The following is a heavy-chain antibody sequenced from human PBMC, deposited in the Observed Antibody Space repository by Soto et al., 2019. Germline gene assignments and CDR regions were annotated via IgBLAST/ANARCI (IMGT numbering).Heavy chain of an antibody. CDR3: ARSPHGYGMDV. CDR1: GYSFTNYW. D-gene: IGHD2-8*01. CDR2: IYFGGSDT. J-gene: IGHJ6*02. Sequence: GESLKISCKGPGYSFTNYWIGWVRQMPGKGLEWVGIIYFGGSDTRYSPSFQGQVTISADKSINTAYLQWRSLKASDTAMYFCARSPHGYGMDVWGQGTTVTVAS. V-gene: IGHV5-51*01.